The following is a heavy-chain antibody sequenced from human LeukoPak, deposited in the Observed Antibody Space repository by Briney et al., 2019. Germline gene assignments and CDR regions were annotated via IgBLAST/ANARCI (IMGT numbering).Heavy chain of an antibody. CDR1: GYTFINHD. J-gene: IGHJ6*03. Sequence: ASVKVSCKASGYTFINHDINWVRQAAGQGLEWMGWMNPRTGVTQYAQKFRGRVNMTRDSSLSTAYIDLSGLTSDDTAVYYCARDGEYSYGYVHYFYYMDVWGKGTTVTVSS. CDR3: ARDGEYSYGYVHYFYYMDV. D-gene: IGHD6-6*01. V-gene: IGHV1-8*01. CDR2: MNPRTGVT.